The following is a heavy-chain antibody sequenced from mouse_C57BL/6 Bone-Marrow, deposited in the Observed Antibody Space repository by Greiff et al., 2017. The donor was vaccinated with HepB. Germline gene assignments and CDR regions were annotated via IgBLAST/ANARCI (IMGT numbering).Heavy chain of an antibody. CDR2: IYPGDGDT. J-gene: IGHJ4*01. CDR3: ARPLSNAMDY. Sequence: QVTLKESGPELVKPGASVKISCKASGYAFSSSWMNWVKQRPGKGLEWIGRIYPGDGDTNYNGKFKGKATLTADKSSSTAYMQLSSLTSEDSAVYFCARPLSNAMDYWGQGTSVTVSS. D-gene: IGHD1-1*02. CDR1: GYAFSSSW. V-gene: IGHV1-82*01.